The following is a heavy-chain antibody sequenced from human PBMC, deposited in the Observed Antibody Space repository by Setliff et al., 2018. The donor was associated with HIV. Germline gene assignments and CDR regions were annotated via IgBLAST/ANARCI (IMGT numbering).Heavy chain of an antibody. CDR1: GYTFTSYA. V-gene: IGHV1-3*01. Sequence: ASVKVSCKASGYTFTSYAIHWVRQAPGQSLEWMGWINAGYGNTKYSQKFQGRVTITRDASASTAYMELSGLRSEDTAVYYCARSPGDYLFDYWGQGTLVTVSS. CDR2: INAGYGNT. CDR3: ARSPGDYLFDY. D-gene: IGHD4-17*01. J-gene: IGHJ4*02.